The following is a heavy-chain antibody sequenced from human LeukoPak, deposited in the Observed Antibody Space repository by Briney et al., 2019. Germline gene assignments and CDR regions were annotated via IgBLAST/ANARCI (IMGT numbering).Heavy chain of an antibody. V-gene: IGHV3-7*01. Sequence: GGSLRLSCAVSGSMFSRYWMTWVRQAPGRGLEWVANINQDGGDKSYVDSVKVRFTISRDNAKNSLYLEMNSLRAEDTALYYCVRDQGAAGDYWGQGTLVIVSS. CDR1: GSMFSRYW. CDR2: INQDGGDK. J-gene: IGHJ4*02. D-gene: IGHD6-13*01. CDR3: VRDQGAAGDY.